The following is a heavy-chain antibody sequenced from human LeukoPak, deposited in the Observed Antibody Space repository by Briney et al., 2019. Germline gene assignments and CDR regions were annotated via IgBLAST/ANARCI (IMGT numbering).Heavy chain of an antibody. CDR3: ARDRGYTYGHPFDY. J-gene: IGHJ4*02. D-gene: IGHD5-18*01. V-gene: IGHV3-33*01. CDR2: IWHDGSNK. CDR1: GFTFSTYV. Sequence: GGSLRLSCAASGFTFSTYVVHWVRQAPGKGLEWVALIWHDGSNKYYADSVKDRFTISRDNSKNTLYLQMNSLRAEDTAVYYCARDRGYTYGHPFDYWGQGTLVTVSS.